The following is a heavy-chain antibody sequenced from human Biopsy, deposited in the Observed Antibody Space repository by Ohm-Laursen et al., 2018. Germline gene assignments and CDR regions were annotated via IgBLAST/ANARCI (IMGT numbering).Heavy chain of an antibody. J-gene: IGHJ6*02. D-gene: IGHD3-9*01. V-gene: IGHV3-43D*04. CDR3: ARAFRGQYFYYYGMDV. Sequence: SLRLSCAASGFTFDDYGMHWVRQAPGKGLEWVSLISWDGRTRYYADSVKGRFTISRDNSKNSLYLQMNSLRLEDTALYFCARAFRGQYFYYYGMDVWGQGTTVTVSS. CDR1: GFTFDDYG. CDR2: ISWDGRTR.